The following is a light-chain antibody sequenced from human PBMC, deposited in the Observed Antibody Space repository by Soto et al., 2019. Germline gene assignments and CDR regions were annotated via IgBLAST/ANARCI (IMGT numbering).Light chain of an antibody. CDR3: QQFGSSRMYT. CDR2: GAS. Sequence: EIVLTQSPGTLSLSPGERATLSCRSSQSVSSSYLAWYQQKPGQAPRLLIYGASSRATGIPARFSGSGSETDFTLTISRLEPEDFAVYYYQQFGSSRMYTFGQGTKLEI. J-gene: IGKJ2*01. V-gene: IGKV3-20*01. CDR1: QSVSSSY.